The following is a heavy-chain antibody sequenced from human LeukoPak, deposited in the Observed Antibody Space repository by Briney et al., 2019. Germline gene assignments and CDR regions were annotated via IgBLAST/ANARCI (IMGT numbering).Heavy chain of an antibody. V-gene: IGHV1-69*08. Sequence: SVKVSCKASGGTLTSHTFSWVRQAPGQGLEWMGRITPIIDSAKYAENFQDRVTITADKSTSTVYMELSSLRSEDTAVYFCARVNLRGSQYNWFDPWGQGTLVTVSS. J-gene: IGHJ5*02. CDR2: ITPIIDSA. CDR3: ARVNLRGSQYNWFDP. D-gene: IGHD1-26*01. CDR1: GGTLTSHT.